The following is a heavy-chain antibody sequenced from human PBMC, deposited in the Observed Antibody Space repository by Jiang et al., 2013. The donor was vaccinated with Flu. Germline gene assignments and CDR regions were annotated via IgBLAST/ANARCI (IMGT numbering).Heavy chain of an antibody. CDR3: AGDKLFLRGEFDY. Sequence: QTLSLTCAISGDSVSSNSAAWNWIRQSPSRGLEWLGRTYYKSKWYNDYALSVRSRITINADTSKNQFSLQVNSATPEDTAVYYCAGDKLFLRGEFDYWGQGTLVTVSS. CDR1: GDSVSSNSAA. CDR2: TYYKSKWYN. V-gene: IGHV6-1*01. D-gene: IGHD3-10*01. J-gene: IGHJ4*02.